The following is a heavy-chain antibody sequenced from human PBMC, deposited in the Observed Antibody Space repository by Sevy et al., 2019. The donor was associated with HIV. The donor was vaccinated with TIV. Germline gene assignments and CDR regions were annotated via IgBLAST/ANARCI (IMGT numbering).Heavy chain of an antibody. CDR1: GVSVSSDTYY. D-gene: IGHD3-22*01. CDR3: AREPYFFDKSGYYWDY. V-gene: IGHV4-61*01. J-gene: IGHJ4*02. CDR2: VYHTGST. Sequence: ETLSLTCAVSGVSVSSDTYYWSWIRQPPGKGLEWIGYVYHTGSTNYSPSFKSRVTISVDTSKNQFSLRLFSVVAADTAVYYCAREPYFFDKSGYYWDYWGQGALVTVSS.